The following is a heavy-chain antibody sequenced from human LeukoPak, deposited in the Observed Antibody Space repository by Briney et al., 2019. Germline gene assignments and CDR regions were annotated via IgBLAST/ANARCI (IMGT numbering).Heavy chain of an antibody. V-gene: IGHV3-48*03. D-gene: IGHD3-10*01. J-gene: IGHJ4*02. CDR2: ISRTGTVI. CDR1: GFTFSSFE. Sequence: GGSLRLSCTASGFTFSSFEMHWVRQAPGKGPECISYISRTGTVIYYADSVKGRFTISRDNAKNSLFLGMTELRVEDTAVYYCARDPRHYGSGTYLDERAQVIDYWGQGTLVAVSS. CDR3: ARDPRHYGSGTYLDERAQVIDY.